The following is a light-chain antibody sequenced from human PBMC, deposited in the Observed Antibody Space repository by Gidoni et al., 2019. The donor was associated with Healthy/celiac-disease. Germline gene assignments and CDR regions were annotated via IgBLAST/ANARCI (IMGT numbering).Light chain of an antibody. CDR1: QSVSSN. Sequence: EIVMTQSPATLSVSPVERATLYCRASQSVSSNLAWYQQKPCQAPRLLIDGASTRATGIPARFSGSGSGKEFTLTISSLQSEDFAVYYCQQYNNWPRTFGQGTKVEIK. V-gene: IGKV3-15*01. J-gene: IGKJ1*01. CDR3: QQYNNWPRT. CDR2: GAS.